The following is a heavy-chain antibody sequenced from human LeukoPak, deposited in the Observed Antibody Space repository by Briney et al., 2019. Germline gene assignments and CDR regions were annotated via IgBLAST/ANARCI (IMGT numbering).Heavy chain of an antibody. J-gene: IGHJ4*02. CDR1: GYTFTSYG. CDR2: ISAYNGNT. CDR3: ARVDLYYDSSGYSQAANDY. V-gene: IGHV1-18*01. D-gene: IGHD3-22*01. Sequence: ASVKVSCKASGYTFTSYGISWVRQAPGQGLEWMGWISAYNGNTNYARKLQGRVTMTTDTSTSTAYMELRSLRSDDTAVYYCARVDLYYDSSGYSQAANDYWGQGTLVTVSS.